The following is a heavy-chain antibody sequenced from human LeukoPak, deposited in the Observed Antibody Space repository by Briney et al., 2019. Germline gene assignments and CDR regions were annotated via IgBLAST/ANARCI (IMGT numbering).Heavy chain of an antibody. V-gene: IGHV4-39*05. J-gene: IGHJ5*02. CDR3: ATRGGIS. Sequence: SGTPSLTCTVSGVALCNSIDYWGWICEPPGKGLECIGRICYSGSTYYNPSLTSRVTISVDTSKNQFSLRLSSVTATDTAGYYCATRGGISWGAGTLVTVSS. CDR1: GVALCNSIDY. CDR2: ICYSGST. D-gene: IGHD6-25*01.